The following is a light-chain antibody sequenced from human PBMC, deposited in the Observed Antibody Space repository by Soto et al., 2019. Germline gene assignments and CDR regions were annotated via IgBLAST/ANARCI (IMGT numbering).Light chain of an antibody. CDR3: RSYTSRSTYV. V-gene: IGLV2-18*02. CDR2: DVS. Sequence: QSALTQPPSVSGSPGQSVAISCTGTSSDVGSYNRVSWYQQPPGTAPKVMIYDVSNRPSGVPDRFSGSKSGNTASLTISGLQAEDEADYYCRSYTSRSTYVFGTGTKLTVL. J-gene: IGLJ1*01. CDR1: SSDVGSYNR.